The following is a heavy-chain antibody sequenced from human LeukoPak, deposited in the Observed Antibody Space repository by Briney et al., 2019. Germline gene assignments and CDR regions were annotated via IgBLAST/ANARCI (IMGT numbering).Heavy chain of an antibody. CDR1: GFTFSSYG. V-gene: IGHV3-23*01. J-gene: IGHJ3*02. D-gene: IGHD1-26*01. CDR2: ISGSGGST. CDR3: AKENVGYSGSYQSGADI. Sequence: HPGGSLRLSCAASGFTFSSYGMSWVRQAPGKGLEWVSAISGSGGSTYYADSVKGRFTIFRDNSKNTLYLQMNSLRAEDTAVYYCAKENVGYSGSYQSGADIWGQGTMVTVSS.